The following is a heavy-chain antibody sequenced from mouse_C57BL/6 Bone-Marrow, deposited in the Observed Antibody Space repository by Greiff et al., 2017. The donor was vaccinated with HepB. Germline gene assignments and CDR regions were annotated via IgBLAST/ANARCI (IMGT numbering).Heavy chain of an antibody. CDR2: IDPENGDT. CDR3: TTDVSSSAWFAY. V-gene: IGHV14-4*01. D-gene: IGHD1-1*01. CDR1: GFNIKDDY. Sequence: VQLQQPGAELVRPGASVKLSCTASGFNIKDDYMHWVKQRPEQGLEWIGLIDPENGDTEYDSKFQGKATITADTSSNTAYLQLSSLTSEDTAVYYCTTDVSSSAWFAYWGQGTLVTVSA. J-gene: IGHJ3*01.